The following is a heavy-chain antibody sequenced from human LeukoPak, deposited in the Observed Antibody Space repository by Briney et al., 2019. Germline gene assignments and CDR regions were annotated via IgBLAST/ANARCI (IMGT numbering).Heavy chain of an antibody. J-gene: IGHJ4*02. Sequence: GGSLRLSCATSGFTFTTYAMNWVRQAPGKGLEWVSAISGGITYYADSVKGRFTISRDNAKNTLYLQMNSLRAEDTALYYCANNDYNNPEGWGQGTLVTVSS. CDR3: ANNDYNNPEG. D-gene: IGHD4-11*01. V-gene: IGHV3-23*01. CDR1: GFTFTTYA. CDR2: ISGGIT.